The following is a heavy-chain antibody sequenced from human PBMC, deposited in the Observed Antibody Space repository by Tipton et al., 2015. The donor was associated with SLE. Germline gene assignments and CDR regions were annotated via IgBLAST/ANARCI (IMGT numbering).Heavy chain of an antibody. CDR3: ARGSAAGTGGAFDI. V-gene: IGHV6-1*01. D-gene: IGHD6-13*01. J-gene: IGHJ3*02. CDR1: GDSVSSNSAA. Sequence: GLVKPSQTLSLTCAISGDSVSSNSAAWNWIRQSPSRGLEWLGRTYYRSKWYNDYAVSVKSRITINPDTSKNQFSLQLNSVTPEDTAVYCWARGSAAGTGGAFDIWGQGTMVTVSS. CDR2: TYYRSKWYN.